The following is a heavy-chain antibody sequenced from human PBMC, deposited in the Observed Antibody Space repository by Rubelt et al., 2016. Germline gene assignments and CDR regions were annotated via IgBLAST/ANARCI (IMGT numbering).Heavy chain of an antibody. J-gene: IGHJ4*02. D-gene: IGHD1-26*01. CDR3: ATFGGSYYSLWGFDY. Sequence: QVQLVQSGAEVKKPGASVKVSCKASGYTLTELSMHWVRQAPGKGLEWMGGFDPEDGETIYAQKFQWRVTMSEHTSTDTAYMELSSLRSEDTAVYYCATFGGSYYSLWGFDYWGQGTLVTVSS. CDR1: GYTLTELS. V-gene: IGHV1-24*01. CDR2: FDPEDGET.